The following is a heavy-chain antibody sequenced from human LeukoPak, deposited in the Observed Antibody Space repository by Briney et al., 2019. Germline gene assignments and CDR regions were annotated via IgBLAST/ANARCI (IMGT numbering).Heavy chain of an antibody. CDR3: AKVLSGSYYHLLDY. J-gene: IGHJ4*02. CDR2: ISWNSGSI. V-gene: IGHV3-9*01. D-gene: IGHD1-26*01. Sequence: GVSLRLSCAASGFTFDNYAMHWVRQAPGKGLEWVSGISWNSGSIGYADSVKGRFTISRDNDKNSLYLQMNSLRAEDTALYYCAKVLSGSYYHLLDYWGQGTLVTVSS. CDR1: GFTFDNYA.